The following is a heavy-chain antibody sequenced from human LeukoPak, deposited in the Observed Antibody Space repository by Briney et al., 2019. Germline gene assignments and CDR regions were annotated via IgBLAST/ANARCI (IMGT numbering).Heavy chain of an antibody. CDR3: ALREFSGYYLVV. J-gene: IGHJ4*02. V-gene: IGHV1-69*01. D-gene: IGHD3-22*01. CDR2: IIPIFGTA. CDR1: GGTFSSYA. Sequence: SVKVSCKASGGTFSSYAISWVRQAPGQGLEWMGGIIPIFGTANYAQKFQGRVTITADESTSTAYMELSSLRSEDTAVYYCALREFSGYYLVVWGQGTLVTVSS.